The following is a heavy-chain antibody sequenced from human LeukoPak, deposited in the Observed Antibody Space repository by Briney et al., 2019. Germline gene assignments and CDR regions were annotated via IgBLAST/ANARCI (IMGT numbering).Heavy chain of an antibody. CDR3: ARVFYDTTGWYPGSFDY. J-gene: IGHJ4*02. CDR1: GFTFSGYY. Sequence: GGSLRLSCAASGFTFSGYYMSWIRQAPGKGLEWVAYISSSGPTKYYADSVKGRFTISRDNAENSLFLQMNSLTPEDTALYYCARVFYDTTGWYPGSFDYWGQATLVTVSS. CDR2: ISSSGPTK. V-gene: IGHV3-11*01. D-gene: IGHD3-22*01.